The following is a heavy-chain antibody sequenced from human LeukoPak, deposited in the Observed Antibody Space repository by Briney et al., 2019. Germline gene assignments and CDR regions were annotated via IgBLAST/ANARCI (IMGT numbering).Heavy chain of an antibody. CDR1: GYTFTSYY. J-gene: IGHJ4*02. D-gene: IGHD2-2*01. Sequence: ASVKVSCKASGYTFTSYYMHWVRQAPGQGLEWMGIINPSGGSTSYAQKFQGRVTMTRDTSTSTVYMEPSSLRSEDTAVYYCARGGINRYCSSTSCSRGYFDYWGQGTLVTVSS. V-gene: IGHV1-46*03. CDR2: INPSGGST. CDR3: ARGGINRYCSSTSCSRGYFDY.